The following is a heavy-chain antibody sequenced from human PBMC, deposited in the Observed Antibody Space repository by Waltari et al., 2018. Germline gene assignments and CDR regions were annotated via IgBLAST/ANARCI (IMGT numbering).Heavy chain of an antibody. V-gene: IGHV1-3*01. D-gene: IGHD6-13*01. CDR3: ARISAAGPGGFDY. CDR1: GSTFTSYA. CDR2: INAGNGNT. Sequence: QVQLVQSGAEVKKPGASVKVSCKASGSTFTSYAMHWVRQAPGQRLEWMGWINAGNGNTKYSQKFQGRVTITRDTSASTAYMELSSLRSEDTAVYYCARISAAGPGGFDYWGQGTLVTVSS. J-gene: IGHJ4*02.